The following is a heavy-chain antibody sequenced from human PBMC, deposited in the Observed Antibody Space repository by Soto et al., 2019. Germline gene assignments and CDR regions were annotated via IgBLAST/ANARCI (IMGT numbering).Heavy chain of an antibody. CDR3: ARTHCGGDCYSRSKYFDY. CDR2: TYYRSKWYN. CDR1: GDSVSSNSAA. D-gene: IGHD2-21*02. J-gene: IGHJ4*02. V-gene: IGHV6-1*01. Sequence: SQTLSLTCAISGDSVSSNSAAWNWIRQSPSRGLEWLGRTYYRSKWYNDYAVSVKSRITINPDTSKNQFSLQLNSVTPEDTAVYYCARTHCGGDCYSRSKYFDYWGQGTLVTVSS.